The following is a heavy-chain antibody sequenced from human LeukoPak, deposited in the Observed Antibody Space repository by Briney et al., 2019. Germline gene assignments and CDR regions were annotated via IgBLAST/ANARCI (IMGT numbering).Heavy chain of an antibody. CDR3: ARGDGKYGYDY. CDR2: ISYDGSNK. Sequence: PGGSLRLSCAASGFTFSSYAMHWVRQAPGKGLEWVAVISYDGSNKYYADSVKGRFTISRDNSKNTLYLQMNSLRAEDTAVYYCARGDGKYGYDYWGQGTLVTVSS. CDR1: GFTFSSYA. J-gene: IGHJ4*02. V-gene: IGHV3-30-3*01. D-gene: IGHD5-18*01.